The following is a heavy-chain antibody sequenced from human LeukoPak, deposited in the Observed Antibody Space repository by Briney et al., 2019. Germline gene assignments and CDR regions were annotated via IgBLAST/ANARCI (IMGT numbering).Heavy chain of an antibody. CDR3: ARDRGSGPAPSGY. J-gene: IGHJ4*02. Sequence: ASVKVSCKASGYTFTSYGISWVRQAPGQGLEWMGCISAYNGNTNYAHKLQGRVTMTPEKSTSTAYMELRSLRSDDTAVYYCARDRGSGPAPSGYWVQGTLVTVSS. D-gene: IGHD3-10*01. CDR1: GYTFTSYG. V-gene: IGHV1-18*01. CDR2: ISAYNGNT.